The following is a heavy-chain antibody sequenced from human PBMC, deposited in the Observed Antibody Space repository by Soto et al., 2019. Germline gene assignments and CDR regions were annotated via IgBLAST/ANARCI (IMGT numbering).Heavy chain of an antibody. V-gene: IGHV3-21*01. CDR3: ASLGGLGVCNGGNCLYDYGMDV. CDR1: GFTFSDYS. CDR2: ISSSSGYI. J-gene: IGHJ6*04. Sequence: GGSLRLSCAASGFTFSDYSMNWVRQAPGKGLEWVSSISSSSGYIYYADSVKGRFTISRDNAKNSLYLQMNSLRAEDTAVYYCASLGGLGVCNGGNCLYDYGMDVWGKGTTV. D-gene: IGHD2-15*01.